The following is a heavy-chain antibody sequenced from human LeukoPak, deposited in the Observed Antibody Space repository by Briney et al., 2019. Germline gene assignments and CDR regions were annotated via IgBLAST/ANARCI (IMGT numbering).Heavy chain of an antibody. CDR1: GGSISSSNW. CDR2: IYHSGST. Sequence: SETLSLTCAVSGGSISSSNWWSWVRQPPGKGLEWTGSIYHSGSTFYNPSLKSRVTISVDTSKNQFSLKLSSVTAADTAVYYCARTSENFDYWGQGTLVTVSS. CDR3: ARTSENFDY. J-gene: IGHJ4*02. V-gene: IGHV4-4*02.